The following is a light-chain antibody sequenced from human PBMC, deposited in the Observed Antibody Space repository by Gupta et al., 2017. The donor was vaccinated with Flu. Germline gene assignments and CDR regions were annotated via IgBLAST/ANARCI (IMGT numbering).Light chain of an antibody. CDR1: QAISHC. Sequence: PLTQSPSSVSASVGDRVTMTCRASQAISHCLAWYQQKPGKAPKLLIYGASSLQSGVPSRFSGDGSGTDFTLTISSLQPEDFATYYCQQTYRFPYTFGGGTNLEIK. CDR2: GAS. CDR3: QQTYRFPYT. V-gene: IGKV1-12*02. J-gene: IGKJ4*01.